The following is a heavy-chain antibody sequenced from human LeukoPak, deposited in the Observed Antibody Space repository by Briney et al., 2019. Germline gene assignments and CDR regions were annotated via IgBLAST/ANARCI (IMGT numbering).Heavy chain of an antibody. Sequence: GGSLRLSCAASGFAFRSYAMNWVRQAPGKGLEWVSVISLNDGSTYYADSVRGRFTISRDNSKNTLFLQMNGLRAEDTAIYYCAKAMTSSTYYFDSWGQGTLVTVSS. CDR1: GFAFRSYA. D-gene: IGHD3-9*01. CDR2: ISLNDGST. J-gene: IGHJ4*02. V-gene: IGHV3-23*01. CDR3: AKAMTSSTYYFDS.